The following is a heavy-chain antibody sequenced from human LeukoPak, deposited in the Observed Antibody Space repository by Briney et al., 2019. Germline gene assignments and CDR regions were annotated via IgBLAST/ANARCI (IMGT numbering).Heavy chain of an antibody. Sequence: GGSLRLSCAASGFTFTNYDMHWVRQVTGKGLEWISAIGIAGDTYYPGSVRGRFTISRENAKNSLYLQMNSLRDGDTAVYYCVRGGSGWYYFDYWGQGTLVTVSS. CDR3: VRGGSGWYYFDY. CDR1: GFTFTNYD. CDR2: IGIAGDT. V-gene: IGHV3-13*04. D-gene: IGHD6-19*01. J-gene: IGHJ4*02.